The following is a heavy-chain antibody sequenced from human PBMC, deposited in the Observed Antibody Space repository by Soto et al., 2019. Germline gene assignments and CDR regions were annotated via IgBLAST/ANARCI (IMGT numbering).Heavy chain of an antibody. V-gene: IGHV3-74*01. CDR2: INSDGSST. CDR1: GFTFSSYW. J-gene: IGHJ2*01. D-gene: IGHD2-2*01. Sequence: EVQLVESGGGLVQPGGSLRISCAASGFTFSSYWMHWVRQAPGKGLVWVSRINSDGSSTSYADSVKGRFTISRDNAKNTLNLKMNSLIGEDTAVYYCARGRSLKEVEVPAAKYWYFDLWGRGTLGTV. CDR3: ARGRSLKEVEVPAAKYWYFDL.